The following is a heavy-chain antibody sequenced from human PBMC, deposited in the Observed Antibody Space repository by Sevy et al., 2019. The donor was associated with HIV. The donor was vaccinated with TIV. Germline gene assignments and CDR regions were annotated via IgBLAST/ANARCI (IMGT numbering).Heavy chain of an antibody. V-gene: IGHV3-23*01. CDR1: GFTFNSYA. CDR3: AKDSGPFGSGYDTFDY. CDR2: ISGSGGST. J-gene: IGHJ4*02. D-gene: IGHD5-12*01. Sequence: GGSLRLSCAASGFTFNSYAMSWVRQAPGKGLEWVSVISGSGGSTYYGNSVKGRFTISRDKSKDTLYLQMNNLRAEDTAVYYCAKDSGPFGSGYDTFDYWGQGTLVTVSS.